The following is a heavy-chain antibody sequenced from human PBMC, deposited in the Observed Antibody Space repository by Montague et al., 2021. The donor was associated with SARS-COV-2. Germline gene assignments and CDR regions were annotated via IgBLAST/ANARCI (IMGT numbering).Heavy chain of an antibody. CDR2: IYHSGST. J-gene: IGHJ5*02. D-gene: IGHD2-2*01. Sequence: SETLSLTCAVYGGSISSSNWRSWVRQPPGKGLEWIGEIYHSGSTXYTPSLKRRVTISVDKSKNQFSLKLSSVTAADTAVYYGARRYCSSTSCPNWFDPWGQGTLVTVSS. CDR3: ARRYCSSTSCPNWFDP. V-gene: IGHV4-4*02. CDR1: GGSISSSNW.